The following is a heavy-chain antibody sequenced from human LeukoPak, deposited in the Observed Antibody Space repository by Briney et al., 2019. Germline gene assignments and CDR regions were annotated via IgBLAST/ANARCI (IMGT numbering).Heavy chain of an antibody. J-gene: IGHJ3*02. Sequence: GGSLRLSCAASGFTFSSYGMHWVRQAPGKGLEWVAFIRYDGSNKYYADSVKGRFTISRGNSKNTLYLQMNSLIAEDTAVYYCAKFSLEVVIRADAAFDIWGQGTMVTVSS. D-gene: IGHD3-22*01. CDR2: IRYDGSNK. CDR1: GFTFSSYG. CDR3: AKFSLEVVIRADAAFDI. V-gene: IGHV3-30*02.